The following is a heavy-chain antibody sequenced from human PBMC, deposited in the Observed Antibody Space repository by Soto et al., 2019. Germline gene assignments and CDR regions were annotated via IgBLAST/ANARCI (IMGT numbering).Heavy chain of an antibody. CDR2: ISYDGSNK. CDR3: ASLSGYRLFHAFDI. J-gene: IGHJ3*02. V-gene: IGHV3-30-3*01. CDR1: GFTFSSYA. D-gene: IGHD3-22*01. Sequence: GGSLRLSCAASGFTFSSYAMHWVRQAPGKGLEWVAVISYDGSNKYYADSVKGRFTISRDNSKNTLYLQMNSLRAEDTAVYYCASLSGYRLFHAFDIWGQGTMVTVSS.